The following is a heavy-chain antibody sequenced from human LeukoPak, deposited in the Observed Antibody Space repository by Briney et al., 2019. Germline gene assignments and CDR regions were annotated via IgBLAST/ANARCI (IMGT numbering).Heavy chain of an antibody. Sequence: SETLSLTCAVYGGSFSGYYWSWIRQPPGKGLEWIGEINHSGSTNYNPSLKSRVTISVDTSKNQFSLKLSSVTAADTAVYYCVRGFDYAFYDWGQGTLVTVSS. V-gene: IGHV4-34*01. CDR1: GGSFSGYY. CDR2: INHSGST. D-gene: IGHD4-17*01. J-gene: IGHJ4*02. CDR3: VRGFDYAFYD.